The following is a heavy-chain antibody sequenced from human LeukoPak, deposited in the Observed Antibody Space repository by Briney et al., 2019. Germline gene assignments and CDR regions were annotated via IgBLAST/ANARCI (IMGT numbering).Heavy chain of an antibody. D-gene: IGHD3-10*01. CDR3: ARGGYYGSGNDFRFDP. V-gene: IGHV4-59*01. CDR2: MYYTGST. J-gene: IGHJ5*02. CDR1: GGSISSYY. Sequence: SETLSLTCTVSGGSISSYYWSWIRQPPGKGLEWIGYMYYTGSTNYNPSLKSRVTISVETSKNQFSLKLKSVTAADTAVYYCARGGYYGSGNDFRFDPWGQGTLVTASS.